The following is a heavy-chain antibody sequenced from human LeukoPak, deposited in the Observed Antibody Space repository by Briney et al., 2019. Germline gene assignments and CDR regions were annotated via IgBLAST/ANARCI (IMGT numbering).Heavy chain of an antibody. J-gene: IGHJ6*03. V-gene: IGHV4-39*07. CDR3: ARGRTGYQLLPTKKNYSYYYVDV. CDR2: MYNSGST. Sequence: SETLSLTCTVSGGSISSSYYYWGWIRQPPGKGLEWIGTMYNSGSTDYNPSLESRVTISLDTSKNQFSLKLTSVTAADTAMYYCARGRTGYQLLPTKKNYSYYYVDVWGKGTTVTVSS. CDR1: GGSISSSYYY. D-gene: IGHD2-2*01.